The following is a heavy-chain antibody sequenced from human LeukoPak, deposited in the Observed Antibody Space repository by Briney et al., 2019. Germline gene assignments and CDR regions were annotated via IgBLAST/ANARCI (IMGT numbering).Heavy chain of an antibody. CDR3: ARANYEGSGKKDLDY. J-gene: IGHJ4*02. V-gene: IGHV1-8*01. CDR1: VYTFTTYD. D-gene: IGHD3-10*01. Sequence: ASVNVSYKPSVYTFTTYDIKWVRQATRQGLEGMGGMNPNRGNTGYAQKSQARVTITRNAAMITAYLELNSLRSGDTAVYYWARANYEGSGKKDLDYWGQGTLVTVSS. CDR2: MNPNRGNT.